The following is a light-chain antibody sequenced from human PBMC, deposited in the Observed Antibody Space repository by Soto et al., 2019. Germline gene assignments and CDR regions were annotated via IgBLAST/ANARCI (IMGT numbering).Light chain of an antibody. Sequence: DIQMTQSPSTLSASVGDRVTITCRASQSIGTLLAWHQQEPGKAPKLLIYKASSLESGVPSRFNGSGSGTELTLTSSTLQPDDLATYYCQQYKSSPCTFGQGTKLELK. CDR2: KAS. J-gene: IGKJ2*02. CDR3: QQYKSSPCT. CDR1: QSIGTL. V-gene: IGKV1-5*03.